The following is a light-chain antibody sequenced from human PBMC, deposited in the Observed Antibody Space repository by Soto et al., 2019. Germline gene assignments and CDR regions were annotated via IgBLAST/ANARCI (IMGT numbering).Light chain of an antibody. V-gene: IGLV2-14*01. CDR1: SSDIGDYKY. CDR3: SSYTSSSTVV. Sequence: QSALTQPASVSGSPGQSITISCTGTSSDIGDYKYVSWYKQHPGKAPKLMIYEVSNRPSGVSNRFSGSKSGNTASLTISGLQAEDEADYYCSSYTSSSTVVFGGGTKLTVL. CDR2: EVS. J-gene: IGLJ2*01.